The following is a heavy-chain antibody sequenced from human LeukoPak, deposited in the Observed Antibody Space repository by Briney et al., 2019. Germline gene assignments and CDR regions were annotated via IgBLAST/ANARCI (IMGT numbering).Heavy chain of an antibody. Sequence: GGSLRLSCAASGFTVSSNYMSWVRQAPGKGLEWVSVIYSGGSTYYADSVKGRFTISRDNSKNTLYLQMGSLRAEDMAVYYCAKGYSSSWSSYYFDYWGQGTLVTVSS. J-gene: IGHJ4*02. D-gene: IGHD6-13*01. CDR3: AKGYSSSWSSYYFDY. CDR2: IYSGGST. CDR1: GFTVSSNY. V-gene: IGHV3-66*01.